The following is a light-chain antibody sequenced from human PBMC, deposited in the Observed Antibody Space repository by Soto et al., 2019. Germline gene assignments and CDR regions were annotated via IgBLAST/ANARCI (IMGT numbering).Light chain of an antibody. Sequence: DIVLTQSPGTLSLSPGERATLSCRASQSVSSSYLAWYQQKPCPAPRLLIYGAASRATGIPDRFSGSGSVTEFTSTISILEHEAFAVYYCQQYGSSLFTFGPGTKVAIK. CDR3: QQYGSSLFT. CDR2: GAA. J-gene: IGKJ3*01. CDR1: QSVSSSY. V-gene: IGKV3-20*01.